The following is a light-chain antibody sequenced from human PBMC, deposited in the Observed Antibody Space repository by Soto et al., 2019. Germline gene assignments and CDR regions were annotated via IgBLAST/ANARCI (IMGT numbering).Light chain of an antibody. Sequence: EIVLTQSPGTLSLSPGERATLSCRASQSVSSSYLAWYQQKPGQAPRLLIYGASSRATGIPDRFSGSGSGTAFTLTISRLESEDFVVYYCQQYGSSRLTFGGGTKVEIK. CDR2: GAS. CDR1: QSVSSSY. CDR3: QQYGSSRLT. V-gene: IGKV3-20*01. J-gene: IGKJ4*01.